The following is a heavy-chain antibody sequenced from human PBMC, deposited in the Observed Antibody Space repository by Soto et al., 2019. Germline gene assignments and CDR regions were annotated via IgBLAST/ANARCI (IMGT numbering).Heavy chain of an antibody. J-gene: IGHJ5*02. Sequence: SVKVSCKASGGTFSSCAISWVRQAPGQGLEWMGGIIPIFGTANYAQKFQGRVTITADESTSTAYMELSSLRPEDTAVYYCARYCSSTSCYLGPGSRWFDPWGQGTLVTVSS. V-gene: IGHV1-69*13. CDR3: ARYCSSTSCYLGPGSRWFDP. CDR1: GGTFSSCA. D-gene: IGHD2-2*01. CDR2: IIPIFGTA.